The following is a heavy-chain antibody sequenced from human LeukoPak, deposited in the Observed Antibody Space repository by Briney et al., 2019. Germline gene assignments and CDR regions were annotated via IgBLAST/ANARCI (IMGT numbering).Heavy chain of an antibody. CDR3: AKEGPNYYDSSGSEPAFDI. V-gene: IGHV3-9*01. D-gene: IGHD3-22*01. CDR2: ISWNSGSI. CDR1: GFTFDDYA. J-gene: IGHJ3*02. Sequence: PGGSLRLSCAASGFTFDDYAMHWVRQAPGKGLEWVSGISWNSGSIGYADSVRGRFTISRDNAKNSLYLQMNSLRAEDTALYYCAKEGPNYYDSSGSEPAFDIWGQGTMVTVSS.